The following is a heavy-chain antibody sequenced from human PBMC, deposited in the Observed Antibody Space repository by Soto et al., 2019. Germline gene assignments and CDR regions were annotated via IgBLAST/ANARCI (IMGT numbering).Heavy chain of an antibody. CDR3: ARAVEWLVFDH. CDR2: IYNGGNT. D-gene: IGHD6-19*01. Sequence: EVQLVESGGGLIQPGGSLRLSCAASGFTVSRNHMSWVRQAPGKGLEWVSVIYNGGNTNYADSVKGRFTISRDNSKNTLFLQMNNLRPEETAVYYCARAVEWLVFDHWGQGTLVTVSS. V-gene: IGHV3-53*01. J-gene: IGHJ4*02. CDR1: GFTVSRNH.